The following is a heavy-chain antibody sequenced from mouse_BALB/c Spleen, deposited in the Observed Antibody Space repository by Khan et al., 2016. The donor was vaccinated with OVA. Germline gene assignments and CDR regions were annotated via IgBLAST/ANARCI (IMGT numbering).Heavy chain of an antibody. D-gene: IGHD2-1*01. Sequence: EVQLQESGAELVRPGALVKLSCKASGFNIRDYYMHWVKQRPDQGLELIGWIDPENGHTNYDPKFQGKASITADTSSNTAYLKLSSLTSEDTAVYYCARRGYGNYGFAYWGQGTLVTVSA. CDR1: GFNIRDYY. J-gene: IGHJ3*01. V-gene: IGHV14-1*02. CDR3: ARRGYGNYGFAY. CDR2: IDPENGHT.